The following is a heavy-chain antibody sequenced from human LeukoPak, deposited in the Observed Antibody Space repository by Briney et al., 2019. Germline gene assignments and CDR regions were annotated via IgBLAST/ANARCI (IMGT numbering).Heavy chain of an antibody. V-gene: IGHV3-43*01. CDR2: ISWDGGST. CDR3: AKDMSNGDYVYYFDY. J-gene: IGHJ4*02. Sequence: GALRLSCAASGFTFDDYTMHWVRQAPGKGLEWVSLISWDGGSTYYADSVKGRFTISRDNSKNSLYLQMNSLRTEDTALYYCAKDMSNGDYVYYFDYWGQGTLVTVSS. CDR1: GFTFDDYT. D-gene: IGHD4-17*01.